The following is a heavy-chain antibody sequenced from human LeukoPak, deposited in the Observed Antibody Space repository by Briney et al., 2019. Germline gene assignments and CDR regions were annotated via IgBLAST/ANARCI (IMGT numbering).Heavy chain of an antibody. CDR1: GFRFRDYW. CDR3: ARDDASSSFTY. V-gene: IGHV3-7*01. J-gene: IGHJ4*02. CDR2: IKPDGSQR. Sequence: GGSLRLSCAASGFRFRDYWMDWLRQAPGMGLEWVASIKPDGSQRDYVDSVKGRFTISRDSAQNSLYLQMNSLRVEDTAVYYCARDDASSSFTYWGQGALVTVSS. D-gene: IGHD3-16*01.